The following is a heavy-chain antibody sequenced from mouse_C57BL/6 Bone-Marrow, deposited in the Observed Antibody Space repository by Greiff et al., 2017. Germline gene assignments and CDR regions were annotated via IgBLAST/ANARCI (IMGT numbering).Heavy chain of an antibody. V-gene: IGHV1-42*01. CDR2: INPSTGGT. CDR1: GYSFTGYY. Sequence: VQLQQSGPELVKPGASVKISCKASGYSFTGYYMNWVKQSPEKSLEWIGEINPSTGGTTYNQKFKAKATLTVDKSSSTAYMQLKSLTSEDSAVYYCARWEGYYYGSSYEDYWGQGTTLTVSS. J-gene: IGHJ2*01. D-gene: IGHD1-1*01. CDR3: ARWEGYYYGSSYEDY.